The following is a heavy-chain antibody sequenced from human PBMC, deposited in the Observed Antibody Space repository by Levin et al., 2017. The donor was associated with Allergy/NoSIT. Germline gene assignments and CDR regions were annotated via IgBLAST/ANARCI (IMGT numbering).Heavy chain of an antibody. J-gene: IGHJ4*02. V-gene: IGHV3-30*18. Sequence: PGGSLRLSCVGSGFSFGYYGMHWVRQAPGRGLEWVAVISHDGSRPNYADSLKGRFTISKDISKNTLYLQMDGLRAEDTAVYYCAKDIFYGGLLTIDFWGQGTMVTVSS. D-gene: IGHD2/OR15-2a*01. CDR2: ISHDGSRP. CDR3: AKDIFYGGLLTIDF. CDR1: GFSFGYYG.